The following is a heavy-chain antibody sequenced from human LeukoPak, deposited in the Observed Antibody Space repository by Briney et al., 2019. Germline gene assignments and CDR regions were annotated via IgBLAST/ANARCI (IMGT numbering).Heavy chain of an antibody. J-gene: IGHJ6*02. V-gene: IGHV3-48*02. D-gene: IGHD3-10*01. CDR3: ARASSGSYHTRGMDV. CDR2: ISSSSSTI. Sequence: GGSLRLSCAASGFTFSSYSMNWVRQAPGKGLEWVSYISSSSSTIYYADSVKGRFTISRDNAKNSLYLQMNSLRDEDTAVYYCARASSGSYHTRGMDVWGQGTTVTVSS. CDR1: GFTFSSYS.